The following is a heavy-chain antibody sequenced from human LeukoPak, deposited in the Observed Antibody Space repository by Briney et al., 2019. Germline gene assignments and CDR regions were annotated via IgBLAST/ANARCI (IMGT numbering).Heavy chain of an antibody. CDR3: ARARNYYDSSGFYYEGDAFDI. D-gene: IGHD3-22*01. CDR2: IYSSGSS. Sequence: SETLSLTCTVSGGSISSYHWSWIRQPPGKGLESIGYIYSSGSSHYNPSLKSRVTISVDTPKNQFSLKLSSVTAADTAVYYCARARNYYDSSGFYYEGDAFDIWGQGTMVTVSS. CDR1: GGSISSYH. V-gene: IGHV4-59*01. J-gene: IGHJ3*02.